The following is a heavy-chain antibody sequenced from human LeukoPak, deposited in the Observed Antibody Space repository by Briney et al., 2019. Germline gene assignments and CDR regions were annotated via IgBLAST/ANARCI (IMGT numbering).Heavy chain of an antibody. CDR1: GYTFSNYW. CDR3: ARGGLEMATTLNWFFDF. J-gene: IGHJ2*01. Sequence: GGSLRLSCAGSGYTFSNYWMSWVRQAPGKGLEWVAVISYDGSNKYYADSVKGRFTISRDNSKKRLYLQMNSLRAEDTAVYYCARGGLEMATTLNWFFDFWGRGTLVSVSS. V-gene: IGHV3-30*13. CDR2: ISYDGSNK. D-gene: IGHD5-24*01.